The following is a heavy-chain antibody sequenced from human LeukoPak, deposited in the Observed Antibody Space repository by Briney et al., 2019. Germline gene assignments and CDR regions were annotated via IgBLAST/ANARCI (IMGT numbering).Heavy chain of an antibody. CDR2: IIPIFGTA. V-gene: IGHV1-69*13. CDR1: GGTFSSYA. CDR3: ARVVWSGYYYYYYYGMDV. D-gene: IGHD3-3*01. J-gene: IGHJ6*02. Sequence: GPSVKVSCKASGGTFSSYAISWVRQAPGQGLEWMGGIIPIFGTANYAQKFQGRVTITADESTSTAYMELSSLRSEDTAVYYCARVVWSGYYYYYYYGMDVWGQGTTVTVSS.